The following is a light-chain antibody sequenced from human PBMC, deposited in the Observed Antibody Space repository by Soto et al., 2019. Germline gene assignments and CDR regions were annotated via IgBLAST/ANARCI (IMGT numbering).Light chain of an antibody. CDR2: DVS. CDR3: SSYTRATTYV. CDR1: SSDIGAYNY. Sequence: QSALTQPASVSGSPGQSITISCTGTSSDIGAYNYDSWYQQHHPGEAPKLIIYDVSHRPPGVSNRFSGSKSGNTASLTISGLQTEDEADYYCSSYTRATTYVFGTGTKLTVL. V-gene: IGLV2-14*03. J-gene: IGLJ1*01.